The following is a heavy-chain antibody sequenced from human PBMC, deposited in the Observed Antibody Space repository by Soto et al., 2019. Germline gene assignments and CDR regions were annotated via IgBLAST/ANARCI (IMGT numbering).Heavy chain of an antibody. J-gene: IGHJ6*02. CDR3: ARGMVRGVINHYGMDV. D-gene: IGHD3-10*01. CDR1: GFTFSSYS. CDR2: ISSSRSYI. V-gene: IGHV3-21*01. Sequence: EVQLVESGGGLVKPGGSLRLSCAASGFTFSSYSMNWVRQAPGKGLEWVSSISSSRSYIYYADSVKGRFTISRDNAKNSLYLQMNSLRAEDTAVYYCARGMVRGVINHYGMDVWGQGTTVTVSS.